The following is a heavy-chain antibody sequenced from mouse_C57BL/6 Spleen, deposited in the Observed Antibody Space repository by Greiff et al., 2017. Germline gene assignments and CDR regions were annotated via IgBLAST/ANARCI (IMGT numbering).Heavy chain of an antibody. J-gene: IGHJ4*01. Sequence: DVHLVESGGGLVKPGGSLKLSCAASGFTFSSYTMSWVRQTPEKRLEWVATISGGGGNTYYPDSVKGRFTISRDNAKNTLYLQMSSLRSEDTALYYCARQGYYEDAMDYWGQGTSVTVSS. CDR2: ISGGGGNT. D-gene: IGHD2-4*01. CDR1: GFTFSSYT. CDR3: ARQGYYEDAMDY. V-gene: IGHV5-9*01.